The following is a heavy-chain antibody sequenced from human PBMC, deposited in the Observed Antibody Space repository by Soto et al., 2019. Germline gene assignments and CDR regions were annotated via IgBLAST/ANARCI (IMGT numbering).Heavy chain of an antibody. Sequence: PGGSLRLSCAASGLTFSSYAMRWVRQAPGKGLEWVSAISGSGGSTYYADSVKGRFTISRDNSKNTLYLQMNSLRAEDTAVYYCAKNGRFLEWLLMGLIDYWGQGTLVTVSS. D-gene: IGHD3-3*01. J-gene: IGHJ4*02. CDR2: ISGSGGST. CDR1: GLTFSSYA. CDR3: AKNGRFLEWLLMGLIDY. V-gene: IGHV3-23*01.